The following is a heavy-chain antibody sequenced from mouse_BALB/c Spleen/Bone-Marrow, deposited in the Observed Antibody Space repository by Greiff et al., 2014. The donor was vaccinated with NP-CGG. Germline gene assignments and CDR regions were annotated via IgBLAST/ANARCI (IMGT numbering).Heavy chain of an antibody. J-gene: IGHJ4*01. CDR2: IYPGNSDT. CDR3: TRDGTYYGKWAMDY. V-gene: IGHV1-5*01. Sequence: EVKLQESGTVLAGPGASVKLSCKASGYTFTSYCMHWVKQRPGQGLEWIGAIYPGNSDTSYNQKFKGKAKLTAVTSSSTAYMELSSLTNEDSAVYYCTRDGTYYGKWAMDYWGQGTSVTVSS. CDR1: GYTFTSYC. D-gene: IGHD2-1*01.